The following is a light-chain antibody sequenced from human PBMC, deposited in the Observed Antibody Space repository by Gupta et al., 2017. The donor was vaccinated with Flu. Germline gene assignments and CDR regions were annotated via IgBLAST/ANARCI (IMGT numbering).Light chain of an antibody. J-gene: IGLJ3*02. CDR1: SSNLGAGYD. CDR2: GNN. V-gene: IGLV1-40*01. Sequence: QSGLTQPPSVSGAPGQRLTISRTGSSSNLGAGYDVHWYQQLPGTAPKLLLDGNNHRPSGVPDRFSGSKSGTSASLATTGLQADEEADDYCQSYDSSMSGSVFGGGTKLTVL. CDR3: QSYDSSMSGSV.